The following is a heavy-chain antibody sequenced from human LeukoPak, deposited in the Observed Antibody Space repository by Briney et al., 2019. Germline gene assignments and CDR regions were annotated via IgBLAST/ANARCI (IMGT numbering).Heavy chain of an antibody. D-gene: IGHD6-13*01. CDR2: IYYAGSS. Sequence: SETLSLTCSVSGVSIKNYYWSWIRQPPGKGLEWIANIYYAGSSNYNPSLKSRVTISVDTSKNQFSLKLSSVTAADTAVYYCARPRYSSSGSDAFDIWGQGTMVTVSS. J-gene: IGHJ3*02. V-gene: IGHV4-59*08. CDR1: GVSIKNYY. CDR3: ARPRYSSSGSDAFDI.